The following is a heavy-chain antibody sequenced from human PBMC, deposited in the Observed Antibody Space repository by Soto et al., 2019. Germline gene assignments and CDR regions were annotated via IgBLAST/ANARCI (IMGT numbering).Heavy chain of an antibody. D-gene: IGHD2-8*01. V-gene: IGHV4-4*02. CDR2: IYHSGST. J-gene: IGHJ6*02. CDR3: ARGNGDYYYGMDV. CDR1: GGSISSSNW. Sequence: PSETLSLTCAVSGGSISSSNWWSWVRQPPGKGMEWIGEIYHSGSTNYNPSHKSRVTISVDKSKNQFSLNLSSVTAADTAVYYCARGNGDYYYGMDVWGQGTTVT.